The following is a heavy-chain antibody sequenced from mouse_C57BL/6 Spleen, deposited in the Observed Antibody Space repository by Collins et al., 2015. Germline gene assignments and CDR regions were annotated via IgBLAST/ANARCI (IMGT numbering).Heavy chain of an antibody. V-gene: IGHV8-12*01. CDR3: ARFNDYDKGLDY. J-gene: IGHJ2*01. CDR1: GFSLSTSGMG. D-gene: IGHD2-4*01. Sequence: QVTLKESGPGILQSSQTLSLTCSFSGFSLSTSGMGVSWIRQPSGKGLEWLAHIYWDDDKRYNPSLKSRLTISKDTSRNQVFLKITSVDTADTATYYCARFNDYDKGLDYWGQGTTLTVSS. CDR2: IYWDDDK.